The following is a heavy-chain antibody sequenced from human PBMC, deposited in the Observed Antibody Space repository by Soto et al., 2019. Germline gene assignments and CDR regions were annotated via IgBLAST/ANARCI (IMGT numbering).Heavy chain of an antibody. CDR3: AADGVWGQRCSSTSCYVHYGMDV. Sequence: GASVKVSCKASGFTFTSSAVQWVRQARGQRLEWIGWIVVGSGNTNYAQKFQERVTITRDMSTSTAYMELSSLRSEDTAVYYCAADGVWGQRCSSTSCYVHYGMDVWGQGTTVTVSS. V-gene: IGHV1-58*01. CDR2: IVVGSGNT. J-gene: IGHJ6*02. CDR1: GFTFTSSA. D-gene: IGHD2-2*01.